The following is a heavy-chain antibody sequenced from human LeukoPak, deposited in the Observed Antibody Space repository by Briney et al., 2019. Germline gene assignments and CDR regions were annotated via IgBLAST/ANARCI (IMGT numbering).Heavy chain of an antibody. D-gene: IGHD3-10*01. CDR1: GYTFTSYG. Sequence: ASVTVSCKASGYTFTSYGISWVRQAPGQGLEWMGWISAYNGNTNYAQKLQGRVTVTTDTSTSTAYRERRSLRSDDTAVYYCARAVTMVRAYFDYCGQGTLVTVSS. V-gene: IGHV1-18*01. CDR3: ARAVTMVRAYFDY. J-gene: IGHJ4*02. CDR2: ISAYNGNT.